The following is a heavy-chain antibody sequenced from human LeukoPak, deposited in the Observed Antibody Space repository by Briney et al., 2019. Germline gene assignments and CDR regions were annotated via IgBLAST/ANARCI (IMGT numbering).Heavy chain of an antibody. CDR2: ISYDGNNK. J-gene: IGHJ6*02. CDR1: GFTFSTYA. V-gene: IGHV3-30-3*01. CDR3: ARVETGTYYGAMDV. D-gene: IGHD3-10*01. Sequence: GRSLRLYCAGSGFTFSTYAFHWVRQAPGKGLEWVAIISYDGNNKSYVDSMKGRITISRDNSKNTLYLQKNSLRTDDTAVYYCARVETGTYYGAMDVWGQGTTVTVSS.